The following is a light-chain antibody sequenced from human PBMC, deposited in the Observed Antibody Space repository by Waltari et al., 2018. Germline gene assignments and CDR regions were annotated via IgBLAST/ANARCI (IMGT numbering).Light chain of an antibody. Sequence: DIVMTQSPDSLAVSLGERATVNCKSSQNILSNSNNKHYLSWYQQKPGQPPKLLIYWASIRQSGVPDRFSGSGSETDFTLTISSLQAEDVAVYFCQQYYSTPQTFGQGTKVEIK. CDR3: QQYYSTPQT. V-gene: IGKV4-1*01. CDR2: WAS. CDR1: QNILSNSNNKHY. J-gene: IGKJ1*01.